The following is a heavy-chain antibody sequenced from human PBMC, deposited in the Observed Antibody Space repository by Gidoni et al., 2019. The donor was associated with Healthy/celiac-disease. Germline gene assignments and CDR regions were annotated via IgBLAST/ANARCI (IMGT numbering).Heavy chain of an antibody. CDR2: ISSSSSYI. V-gene: IGHV3-21*01. CDR1: GFTFSSYS. J-gene: IGHJ4*02. CDR3: ARDLANDYGDYIFDY. D-gene: IGHD4-17*01. Sequence: EVQLVESGGGLVKPGGSLRLSCAASGFTFSSYSMNWVRQAPGKGLEWVSSISSSSSYIYYADSVKGRFTISRDNAKNSLYLQMNSLRAEDTAVYYCARDLANDYGDYIFDYWGQGTLVTVSS.